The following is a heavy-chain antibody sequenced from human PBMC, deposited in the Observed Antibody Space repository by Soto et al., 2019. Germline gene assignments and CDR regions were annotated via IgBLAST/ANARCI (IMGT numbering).Heavy chain of an antibody. J-gene: IGHJ6*02. Sequence: QVQLVESGGGVVQPGRSLRLSCAASGFTFSSYGMHWVRQAPGKGLEWVAVISYDGSNKYYADSVKGRFTISRDNSKNTLYLQMNSLRAEDTDVYYCEKLSLFLAGLEWLLPTVYYYYGMDVWGQGTTVTVSS. CDR3: EKLSLFLAGLEWLLPTVYYYYGMDV. CDR2: ISYDGSNK. CDR1: GFTFSSYG. D-gene: IGHD3-3*01. V-gene: IGHV3-30*18.